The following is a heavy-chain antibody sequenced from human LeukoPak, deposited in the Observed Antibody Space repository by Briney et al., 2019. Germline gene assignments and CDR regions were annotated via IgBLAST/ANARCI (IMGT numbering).Heavy chain of an antibody. CDR3: ANQWPNCYFDY. J-gene: IGHJ4*02. V-gene: IGHV3-23*01. CDR2: ISGSGVST. Sequence: GGSLRLSCAASGFTFSTYALSWVRQAPGKGLEWVSAISGSGVSTYYADSVKGRFTISRDNSKNTLYLQMNSLGAEDTAVYYCANQWPNCYFDYWGQGTLVTVSS. CDR1: GFTFSTYA. D-gene: IGHD6-19*01.